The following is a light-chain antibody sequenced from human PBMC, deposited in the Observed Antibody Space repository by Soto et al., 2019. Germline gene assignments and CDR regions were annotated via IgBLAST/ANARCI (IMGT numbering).Light chain of an antibody. CDR1: SSNLGSNT. V-gene: IGLV1-44*01. CDR2: NNN. CDR3: AAWDDSLDGYV. Sequence: QSVLTQPPSASGTPGQRVTISCSGSSSNLGSNTVNWYQHLPGTAPKLLIYNNNQRPSGVPDRFSGSKSGTSASLAISGLQSEDEADYYCAAWDDSLDGYVFGSGTKVTVL. J-gene: IGLJ1*01.